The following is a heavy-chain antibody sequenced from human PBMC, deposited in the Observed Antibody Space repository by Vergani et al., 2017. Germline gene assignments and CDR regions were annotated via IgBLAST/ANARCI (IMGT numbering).Heavy chain of an antibody. Sequence: QVQLVESGGGVVQPGRSLRLSCAASGFTFSSYGMHWVRQAPGKGLEWVAVIWYDGSNKYYADSVKGRFTISRDNSKNTLYLQMNSLRAEDTAVYYCVSIAVKRRTWGYFDYWGQGTLVTVSS. V-gene: IGHV3-33*01. D-gene: IGHD6-19*01. CDR2: IWYDGSNK. CDR1: GFTFSSYG. J-gene: IGHJ4*02. CDR3: VSIAVKRRTWGYFDY.